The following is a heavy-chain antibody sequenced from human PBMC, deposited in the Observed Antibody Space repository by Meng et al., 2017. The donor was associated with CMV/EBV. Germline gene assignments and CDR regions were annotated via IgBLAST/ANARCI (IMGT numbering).Heavy chain of an antibody. V-gene: IGHV3-64*02. CDR1: GFTFSSYA. D-gene: IGHD6-13*01. Sequence: GGSLRLSCAASGFTFSSYAMHWVRQAPGKGLEYVSAISSNGGSTYYADSVKGRFTISRDNSKNTLYLQMGSQRAEDMAVYYCAREGSWPFDYWGQGTLVTVSS. CDR3: AREGSWPFDY. CDR2: ISSNGGST. J-gene: IGHJ4*02.